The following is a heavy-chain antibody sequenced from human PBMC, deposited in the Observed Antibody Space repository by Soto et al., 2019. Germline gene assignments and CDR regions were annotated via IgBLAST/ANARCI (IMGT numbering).Heavy chain of an antibody. J-gene: IGHJ5*02. Sequence: SGGSLRLSCAASGFTFGTTDMSWVRQAPGEGLEWVSTIDGSGGITYYADSVKGRSTISRDNSRNTVYLQMNSLRGDDTALYYCVKNSGWFNTWGQGDLVTVSS. V-gene: IGHV3-23*01. CDR3: VKNSGWFNT. CDR1: GFTFGTTD. CDR2: IDGSGGIT. D-gene: IGHD3-10*01.